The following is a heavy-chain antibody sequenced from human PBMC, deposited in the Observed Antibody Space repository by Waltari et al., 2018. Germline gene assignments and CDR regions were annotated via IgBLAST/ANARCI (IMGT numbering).Heavy chain of an antibody. V-gene: IGHV1-69*04. J-gene: IGHJ6*02. CDR3: ARAGVVVVPAAEMGGYGMDV. CDR2: IIPILGIA. CDR1: GGTFSSYA. Sequence: QVQLVQSGAEVKKPGSSVKVSCKAAGGTFSSYAISWVRQATGQGLEWMGRIIPILGIANYAQKFQGRVTITADKSTSTAYMELSSLRSEDTAVYYCARAGVVVVPAAEMGGYGMDVWGQGTTVTVSS. D-gene: IGHD2-2*01.